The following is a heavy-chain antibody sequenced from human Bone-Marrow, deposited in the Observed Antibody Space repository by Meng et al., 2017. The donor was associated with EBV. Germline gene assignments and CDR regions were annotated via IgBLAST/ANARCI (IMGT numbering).Heavy chain of an antibody. D-gene: IGHD5-24*01. CDR2: INTNTGNP. J-gene: IGHJ4*02. CDR1: GYTFTSYA. Sequence: QGRLVKPGSELKKPGASVKVSCKASGYTFTSYAMNWVRQAPGQGLEWMGWINTNTGNPTYAQGFTGRFVFSLDTSVSTAYLQISSLKAEDTAVYYCAREAPDGYNPMPPVYWGQGTLVTVSS. V-gene: IGHV7-4-1*02. CDR3: AREAPDGYNPMPPVY.